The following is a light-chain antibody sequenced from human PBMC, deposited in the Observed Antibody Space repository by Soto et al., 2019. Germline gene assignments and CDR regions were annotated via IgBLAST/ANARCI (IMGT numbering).Light chain of an antibody. J-gene: IGKJ5*01. Sequence: EFVLTQSPATLSLSPGKRATLSCRASQSVSSDVAWYQQKPGQAPRLVIYDASSRATGVPPRFSGSGSGTDFTLTISSLEPEDFAVYYCQQRNTFGQGTRLEI. CDR1: QSVSSD. V-gene: IGKV3-11*01. CDR2: DAS. CDR3: QQRNT.